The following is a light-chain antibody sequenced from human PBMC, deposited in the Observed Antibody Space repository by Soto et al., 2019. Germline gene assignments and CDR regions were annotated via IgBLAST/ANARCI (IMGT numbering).Light chain of an antibody. CDR2: DVN. CDR1: SSDVGAYNY. V-gene: IGLV2-14*03. CDR3: TSYTTSGTGV. J-gene: IGLJ3*02. Sequence: QSALTQPASVSGSPGQSITISCTGTSSDVGAYNYVSWCQQHPGQAPKLIIYDVNNRPSGVSNRFSGSKSANTASLTISGLQADDEAYYYCTSYTTSGTGVFGGGTKLTVL.